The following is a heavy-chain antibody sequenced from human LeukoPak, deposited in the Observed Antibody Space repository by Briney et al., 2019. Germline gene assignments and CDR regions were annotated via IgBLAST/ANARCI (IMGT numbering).Heavy chain of an antibody. CDR1: GGTFSSYA. J-gene: IGHJ6*03. D-gene: IGHD6-13*01. Sequence: ASVKVSCKASGGTFSSYAISWVRQAPGQGLEWMGGIIPIFGTANYAQKFQGRVTITADVSTSTAYMELSSLRSEDTAVYYCARDLYSSSWYSYYYYYMDVWGKGTTVTVSS. CDR3: ARDLYSSSWYSYYYYYMDV. CDR2: IIPIFGTA. V-gene: IGHV1-69*13.